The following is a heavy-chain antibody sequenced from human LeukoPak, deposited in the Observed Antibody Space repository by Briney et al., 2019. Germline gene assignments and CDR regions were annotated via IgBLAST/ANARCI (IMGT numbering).Heavy chain of an antibody. Sequence: SETLSLTCTVSGGSISRSSYYWGWIRQPPGKGLEWIGSIHYSGSTYYNPSLKSRVTISVDTSKNQFSLKLNSVTAADTAVYYCARQAAAGTYFDYWGQGTLVTVSS. CDR2: IHYSGST. J-gene: IGHJ4*02. D-gene: IGHD6-13*01. CDR3: ARQAAAGTYFDY. CDR1: GGSISRSSYY. V-gene: IGHV4-39*01.